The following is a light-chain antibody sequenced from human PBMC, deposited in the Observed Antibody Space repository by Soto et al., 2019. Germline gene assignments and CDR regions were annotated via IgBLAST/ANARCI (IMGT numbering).Light chain of an antibody. J-gene: IGLJ1*01. CDR2: EVS. V-gene: IGLV2-14*01. CDR3: SSFTNTYSYV. CDR1: SSDVGGYNF. Sequence: QSALTQPASVSGSPGQSITISCTGTSSDVGGYNFVSWYLQHPGKAPKLLLYEVSDRHSGVSNRFSGSKSGNTASLTISGLQAEDEADYYCSSFTNTYSYVFGTGTQLTVL.